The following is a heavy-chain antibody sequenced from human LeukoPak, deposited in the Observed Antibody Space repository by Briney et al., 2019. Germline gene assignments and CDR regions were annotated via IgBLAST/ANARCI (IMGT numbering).Heavy chain of an antibody. D-gene: IGHD4-17*01. Sequence: GGSLRLSCAASGFTFSSYEMNWVRQAPGKGLEWVSYISSSGSTIYYADSVKGRFTISRDNAKNSLYLQMNSLRAEDTAVYYCAMNYGDPIDWFDPWGQGTLVTVSS. CDR3: AMNYGDPIDWFDP. CDR2: ISSSGSTI. CDR1: GFTFSSYE. V-gene: IGHV3-48*03. J-gene: IGHJ5*02.